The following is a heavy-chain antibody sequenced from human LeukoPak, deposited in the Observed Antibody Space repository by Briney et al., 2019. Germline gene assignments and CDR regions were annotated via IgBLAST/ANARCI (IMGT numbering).Heavy chain of an antibody. Sequence: SVKVSCKASGGTFSSYAISGVRPAPGQGLEWMGGIIPIFGTANYAQKFQGRVTITADKSTSTAYMELSSLRSEDTAVYYCARDPNLGYCSSTSCYPPDWGQGTLVTVSS. CDR1: GGTFSSYA. J-gene: IGHJ4*02. V-gene: IGHV1-69*06. D-gene: IGHD2-2*01. CDR3: ARDPNLGYCSSTSCYPPD. CDR2: IIPIFGTA.